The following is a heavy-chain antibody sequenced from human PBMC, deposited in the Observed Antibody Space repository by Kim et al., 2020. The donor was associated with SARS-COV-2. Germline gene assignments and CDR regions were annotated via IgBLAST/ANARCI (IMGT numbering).Heavy chain of an antibody. D-gene: IGHD6-19*01. J-gene: IGHJ4*02. CDR1: GFTFSSYG. CDR3: AKDSSGCLDY. V-gene: IGHV3-30*18. Sequence: GGSLRLSCAASGFTFSSYGMHWVRQAPGKGLEWVAVISYDGSNKYYADSVKGRFTISRDNSKNTLYLQMNSLRAEDTAVYYCAKDSSGCLDYWGQGTLVTVSS. CDR2: ISYDGSNK.